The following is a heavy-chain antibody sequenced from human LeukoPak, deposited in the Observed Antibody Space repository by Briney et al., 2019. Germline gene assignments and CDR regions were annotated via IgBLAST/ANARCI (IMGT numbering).Heavy chain of an antibody. CDR2: ISAYNGNA. V-gene: IGHV1-18*01. CDR3: ARDQDPGAFDI. Sequence: ASVKVSCKASSYTLTNYGISWVRQAPGQGLEWMGWISAYNGNANYAQNLQGRVTMTTDTSTNTAYMELRSLRSDDTAVYYCARDQDPGAFDIWGQGTMATVSS. CDR1: SYTLTNYG. J-gene: IGHJ3*02.